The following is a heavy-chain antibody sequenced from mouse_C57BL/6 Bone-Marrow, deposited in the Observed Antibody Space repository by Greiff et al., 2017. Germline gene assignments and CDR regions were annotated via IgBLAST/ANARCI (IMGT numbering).Heavy chain of an antibody. D-gene: IGHD2-3*01. CDR3: AREVYDGYYGWFAY. CDR2: INPNNGGT. J-gene: IGHJ3*01. CDR1: GYTFTDYN. V-gene: IGHV1-18*01. Sequence: EVKVVESGPELVKPGASVKIPCKASGYTFTDYNMDWVKQSHGKSLEWIGDINPNNGGTIYNQKFKGKATLTVDKSSSTAYMELRSLTSEDTAVYYCAREVYDGYYGWFAYWGQGTLVTVSA.